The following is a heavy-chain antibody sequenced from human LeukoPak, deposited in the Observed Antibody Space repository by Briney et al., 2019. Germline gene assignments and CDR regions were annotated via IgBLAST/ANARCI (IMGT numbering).Heavy chain of an antibody. J-gene: IGHJ4*02. CDR2: IRYDGSNK. CDR1: GFTFSSYG. Sequence: GGSLRLSCASSGFTFSSYGIHWVRQAPGKGLEWVTFIRYDGSNKYYADSVKGRFTISRDNSKNTLYLQMNSLRAEDTAVYYCARDQPRGSPPQSFDYWGQGTLVTVSS. V-gene: IGHV3-30*02. D-gene: IGHD3-16*01. CDR3: ARDQPRGSPPQSFDY.